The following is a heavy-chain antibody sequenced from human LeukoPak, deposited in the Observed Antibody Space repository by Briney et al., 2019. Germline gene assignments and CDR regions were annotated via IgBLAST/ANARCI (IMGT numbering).Heavy chain of an antibody. CDR2: ISSDGVNK. J-gene: IGHJ4*02. D-gene: IGHD3-22*01. V-gene: IGHV3-30*18. CDR1: GFTFSSYG. Sequence: GGSLRLSCAASGFTFSSYGMHWVRQAPGKGLEWVAVISSDGVNKYSADSVKGRFTISRDNSKNTLYLQMNSLRAEDTAVYYCAKGQNYYDGSGYYSTDYWGQGTPVTVSS. CDR3: AKGQNYYDGSGYYSTDY.